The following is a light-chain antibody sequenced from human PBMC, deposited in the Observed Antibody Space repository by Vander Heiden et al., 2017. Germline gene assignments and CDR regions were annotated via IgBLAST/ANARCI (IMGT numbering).Light chain of an antibody. J-gene: IGKJ5*01. CDR1: QSVSSSY. CDR3: QQYGRSPQVT. Sequence: IVLTQSPGTLSLSPGERPTLSCRASQSVSSSYIAWYQQKPGQAPRLLIHGASSMATGIPDRFSGSGSGTDFTLSISRMEPEDFAVYYCQQYGRSPQVTFGPGTRLEIK. CDR2: GAS. V-gene: IGKV3-20*01.